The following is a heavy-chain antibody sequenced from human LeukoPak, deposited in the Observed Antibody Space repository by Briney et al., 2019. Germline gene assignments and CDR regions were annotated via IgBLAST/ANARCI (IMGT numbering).Heavy chain of an antibody. Sequence: GGSLRLSCAASGFAFSTYGMSWVSQAPGKGLEWVSGISGRGGSTSYAESVKDRFTMSRDNFKDTVYLQMNSLRAEDTAVYYCTKHSYYYDSGALNWFDPWGQGTLVTVSS. CDR3: TKHSYYYDSGALNWFDP. D-gene: IGHD3-10*01. CDR2: ISGRGGST. J-gene: IGHJ5*02. CDR1: GFAFSTYG. V-gene: IGHV3-23*01.